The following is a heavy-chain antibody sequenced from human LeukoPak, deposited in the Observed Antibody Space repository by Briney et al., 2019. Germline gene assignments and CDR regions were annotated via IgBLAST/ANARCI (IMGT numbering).Heavy chain of an antibody. CDR2: IYTSGST. J-gene: IGHJ4*02. CDR3: ARENLWFGETPYYFDY. CDR1: GGSISSYY. Sequence: SETLSLTCTVSGGSISSYYWSWIRQPAGKGLEWIGRIYTSGSTNYNPSLKSRATMSVDTSKNQFSLKLSSVTAADTAVYYCARENLWFGETPYYFDYWGQGTLVTVSS. D-gene: IGHD3-10*01. V-gene: IGHV4-4*07.